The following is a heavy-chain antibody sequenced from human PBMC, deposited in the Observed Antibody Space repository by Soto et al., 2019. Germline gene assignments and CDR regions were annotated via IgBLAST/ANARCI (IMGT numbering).Heavy chain of an antibody. CDR3: AKDQGIAASHGID. J-gene: IGHJ3*01. CDR2: ISNDGSDK. CDR1: GFTFNNYG. Sequence: QVQLVESGGGVVQPGRSLRLSCAASGFTFNNYGMHWVRQAPGKGLEWVATISNDGSDKYYADSVKGRLTISRDNSKNTVYLLMNSLRAEETAVNYCAKDQGIAASHGIDWGQGTMVTVSS. D-gene: IGHD6-13*01. V-gene: IGHV3-30*18.